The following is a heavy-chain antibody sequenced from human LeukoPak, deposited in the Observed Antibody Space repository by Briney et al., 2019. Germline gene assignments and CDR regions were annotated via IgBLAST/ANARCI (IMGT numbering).Heavy chain of an antibody. D-gene: IGHD3-16*02. CDR1: EFTFSTYS. J-gene: IGHJ4*02. Sequence: PVGSLRLSCAASEFTFSTYSMHWVRQAPGKGLEWVAVISYDGSYKYYADSVKGRFTISRDNSKNTLYLQMNSLRAEDTAVYSCAKDLNWGSYRYTVDYWGQGTLVTVSS. CDR2: ISYDGSYK. CDR3: AKDLNWGSYRYTVDY. V-gene: IGHV3-30*04.